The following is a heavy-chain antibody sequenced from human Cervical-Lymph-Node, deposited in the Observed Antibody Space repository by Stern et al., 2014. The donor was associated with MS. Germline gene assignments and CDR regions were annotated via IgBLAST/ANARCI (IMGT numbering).Heavy chain of an antibody. Sequence: QLVESGPEVKKPGTSVKVSCKASGFTFSSSAVQWVRQARGPRLEWIGWIVVGSGNTNYAQKFQERVTITRDMSTSTAYMELSSLRSEDTAVYYCAAKRDYYDSSGTDAFDIWGQGTMVTVSS. CDR2: IVVGSGNT. CDR3: AAKRDYYDSSGTDAFDI. D-gene: IGHD3-22*01. CDR1: GFTFSSSA. J-gene: IGHJ3*02. V-gene: IGHV1-58*01.